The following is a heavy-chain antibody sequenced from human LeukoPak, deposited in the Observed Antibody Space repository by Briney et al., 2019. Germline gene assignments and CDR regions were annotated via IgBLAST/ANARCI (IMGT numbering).Heavy chain of an antibody. CDR3: AREWYYYDSSGYNPLKQFDY. D-gene: IGHD3-22*01. J-gene: IGHJ4*02. CDR1: GYSFSNYG. CDR2: INADNGNT. V-gene: IGHV1-18*01. Sequence: ASVKVSCKASGYSFSNYGMHWVRQAPGQRLEWMGWINADNGNTNYAQKLQGRVTMTTDTSTSTAYMELRSLRSDDTAVYYCAREWYYYDSSGYNPLKQFDYWGQGTLVTVSS.